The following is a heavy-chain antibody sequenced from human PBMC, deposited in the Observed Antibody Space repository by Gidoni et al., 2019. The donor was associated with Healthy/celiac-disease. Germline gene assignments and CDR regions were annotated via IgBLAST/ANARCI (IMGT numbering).Heavy chain of an antibody. CDR1: GFTFSNAW. J-gene: IGHJ4*02. CDR2: IKSKTDGGTT. D-gene: IGHD5-12*01. V-gene: IGHV3-15*01. CDR3: TTGVRGYDSPLDDY. Sequence: EVQLVESGGGLVKPGGSLRLSCAASGFTFSNAWMSWVRQAPGKGLEWVGRIKSKTDGGTTDYAAPVKGRFTISRDDSKNTLYLQMNSLKTEDTAVYYCTTGVRGYDSPLDDYWGQGTLVTVSS.